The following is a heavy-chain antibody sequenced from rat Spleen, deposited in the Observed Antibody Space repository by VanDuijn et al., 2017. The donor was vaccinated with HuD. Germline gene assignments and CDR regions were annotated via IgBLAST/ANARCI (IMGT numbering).Heavy chain of an antibody. CDR2: IIYDGSRT. CDR1: GFTFSDYN. CDR3: AREYNLGYLDY. Sequence: EVQLVESGGGLVQPGRSLKLSCAASGFTFSDYNMAWVRQAPKKGLEWVATIIYDGSRTYYRDSVKGRFTISRDNAKSTLYLQMDSLQTEDIAAYYCAREYNLGYLDYWGQGVMVTVSS. J-gene: IGHJ2*01. D-gene: IGHD4-3*01. V-gene: IGHV5S10*01.